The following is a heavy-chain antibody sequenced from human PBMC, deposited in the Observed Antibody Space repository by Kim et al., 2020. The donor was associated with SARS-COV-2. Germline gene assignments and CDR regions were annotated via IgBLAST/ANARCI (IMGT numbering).Heavy chain of an antibody. CDR2: INCGSSAI. D-gene: IGHD3-10*01. Sequence: GGSLRLSCLASGFTFSSYSMNWVRQAPGKGLVWVSHINCGSSAINYADSVKGRFTISRDNAKNTLYLQMNSLRAEDTAVYYCVRDLGGFPFCSYYFFMDV. CDR3: VRDLGGFPFCSYYFFMDV. J-gene: IGHJ6*03. CDR1: GFTFSSYS. V-gene: IGHV3-48*04.